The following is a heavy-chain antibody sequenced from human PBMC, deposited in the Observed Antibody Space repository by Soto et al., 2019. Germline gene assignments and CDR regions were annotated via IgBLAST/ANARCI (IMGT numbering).Heavy chain of an antibody. CDR3: ARGQAYYDSRDYFDY. D-gene: IGHD3-22*01. CDR2: IWYDGSNK. V-gene: IGHV3-33*01. Sequence: QVQLVESGGGVVQPGRSLRLSCAASGFTFSSYGMHWVRQAPGKGLEWVAVIWYDGSNKYYADSVKGRFTISRDNSKNTLDLQMNSLRAEDTAVYYCARGQAYYDSRDYFDYWGQGTLVTVSS. J-gene: IGHJ4*02. CDR1: GFTFSSYG.